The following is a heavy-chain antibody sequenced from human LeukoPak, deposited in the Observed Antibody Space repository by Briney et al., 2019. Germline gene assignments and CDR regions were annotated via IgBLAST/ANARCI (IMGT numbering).Heavy chain of an antibody. J-gene: IGHJ3*02. D-gene: IGHD3-22*01. V-gene: IGHV1-2*06. CDR1: GYTFTGYY. CDR2: INPNSGGT. Sequence: GASVKVSCXASGYTFTGYYMHWVRQAAGQGLEWMRRINPNSGGTNYAQKFQGRVTMTRDTSISTAYMELSRLRSDDTAVYYCARDDGSYYYDSSGYSGAFDIWDQGTMVTVSS. CDR3: ARDDGSYYYDSSGYSGAFDI.